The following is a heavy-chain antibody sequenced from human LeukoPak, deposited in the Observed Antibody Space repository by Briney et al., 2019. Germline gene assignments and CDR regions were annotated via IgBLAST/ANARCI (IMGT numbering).Heavy chain of an antibody. V-gene: IGHV3-53*01. D-gene: IGHD6-19*01. J-gene: IGHJ4*02. CDR3: AKDRGAHWLVFDY. Sequence: GGSLRLSCTVSGFTVSSNSMSWVRQAPGKGLEWVSFIYSDTTHYSDSVKGRFTISRDNSKNTLYLQMNSLRAEDTAVYYCAKDRGAHWLVFDYWGQGTLVTVSS. CDR1: GFTVSSNS. CDR2: IYSDTT.